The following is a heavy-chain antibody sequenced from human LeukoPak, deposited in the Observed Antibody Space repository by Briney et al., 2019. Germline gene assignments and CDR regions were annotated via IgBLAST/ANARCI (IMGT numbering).Heavy chain of an antibody. Sequence: SETLSLTCTVSGGSITSYYWSWIRQPPGKGLEWIGYIYYSGSTNYNPSLKSRVTISVDTSKNQLSLKLSSVTAADTAVYYCARRRDGNYFDYWGQGTPVTVCS. CDR2: IYYSGST. CDR3: ARRRDGNYFDY. D-gene: IGHD5-24*01. V-gene: IGHV4-59*08. J-gene: IGHJ4*02. CDR1: GGSITSYY.